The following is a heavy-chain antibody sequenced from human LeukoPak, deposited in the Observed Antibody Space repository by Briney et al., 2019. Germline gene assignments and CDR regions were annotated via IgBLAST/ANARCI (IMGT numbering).Heavy chain of an antibody. V-gene: IGHV4-59*12. J-gene: IGHJ5*02. CDR1: GGSISTYY. D-gene: IGHD3-10*01. Sequence: SETLSLTCTVSGGSISTYYWSWIRQPPGKGLEWIGYIYYSGSTNYSPSLQSRVTISVDTSRNQFSLKLTSVTAADRGVYYCARESYLDWFDPWSQGTLVTVSS. CDR3: ARESYLDWFDP. CDR2: IYYSGST.